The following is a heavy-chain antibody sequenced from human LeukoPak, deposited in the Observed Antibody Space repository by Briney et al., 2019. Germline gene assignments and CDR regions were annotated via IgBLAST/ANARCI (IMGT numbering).Heavy chain of an antibody. J-gene: IGHJ4*02. CDR2: ISSNGGST. CDR3: ARDLLGDTVTTRRCDY. Sequence: PGGSLRLSCSASGFTFSSYAMHWVRQAPGKGLEYVSAISSNGGSTYYADSVKGRFTISRDNSKNTLYLQMSSLRAEDTAVYYCARDLLGDTVTTRRCDYWGQGTLVTVSS. CDR1: GFTFSSYA. D-gene: IGHD4-17*01. V-gene: IGHV3-64D*06.